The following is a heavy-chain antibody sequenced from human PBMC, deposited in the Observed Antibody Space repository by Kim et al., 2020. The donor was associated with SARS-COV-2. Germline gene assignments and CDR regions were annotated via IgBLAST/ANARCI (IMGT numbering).Heavy chain of an antibody. CDR3: ATNPGRDHYDPNDSNYGPWFDP. V-gene: IGHV1-24*01. CDR2: FDPEEGER. Sequence: ASVKVSCKVYGYTLKELAVHWVRQAPGKGLEWLGGFDPEEGERIYAQKFQGRVTMTEDTSVDTAYMELSSLRSEDSAVYFCATNPGRDHYDPNDSNYGPWFDPWGQGTLVTVSS. J-gene: IGHJ5*02. CDR1: GYTLKELA. D-gene: IGHD3-22*01.